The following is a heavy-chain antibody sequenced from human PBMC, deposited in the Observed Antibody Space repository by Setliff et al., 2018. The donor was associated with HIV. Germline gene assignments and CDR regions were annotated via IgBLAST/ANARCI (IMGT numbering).Heavy chain of an antibody. J-gene: IGHJ4*02. CDR3: ARGANFWSGYDS. V-gene: IGHV4-34*01. Sequence: PSETLSLTCAVYGGSFSGCYWSWIRQPPGKGLEWIGEINHSGNTNYSPSLKSRVTISVDKSKNQFSLKLTSVTAADTAVYYCARGANFWSGYDSWGQGTLVTVSS. CDR1: GGSFSGCY. CDR2: INHSGNT. D-gene: IGHD3-3*01.